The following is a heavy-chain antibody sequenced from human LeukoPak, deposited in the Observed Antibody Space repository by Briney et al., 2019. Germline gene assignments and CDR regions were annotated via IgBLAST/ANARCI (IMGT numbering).Heavy chain of an antibody. V-gene: IGHV3-23*01. CDR2: IRGSGGSA. J-gene: IGHJ4*02. CDR3: AKADEIYDILTGYYRGPFDY. Sequence: GGTLRLSCAASGFTFSSYGMSWVRQAPGKGLEWVSAIRGSGGSAYYADSEKGRFTICRDNSKNTLYLQMNSLRAEDTAVYYCAKADEIYDILTGYYRGPFDYWGQGTLVTVSS. CDR1: GFTFSSYG. D-gene: IGHD3-9*01.